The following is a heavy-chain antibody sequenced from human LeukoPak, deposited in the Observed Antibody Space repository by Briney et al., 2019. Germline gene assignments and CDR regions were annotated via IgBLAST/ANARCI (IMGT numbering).Heavy chain of an antibody. Sequence: SETLSLTCTVSGGSISSSGYYWGWIRQPPGKGLERIGSIYYSGSTYYNPSLKSRVTISVDTSKNQFSLKLSSVTAADTAVYYCASRIAVAGTAFDYWGQGTLVTVSS. V-gene: IGHV4-39*01. D-gene: IGHD6-19*01. CDR3: ASRIAVAGTAFDY. CDR1: GGSISSSGYY. CDR2: IYYSGST. J-gene: IGHJ4*02.